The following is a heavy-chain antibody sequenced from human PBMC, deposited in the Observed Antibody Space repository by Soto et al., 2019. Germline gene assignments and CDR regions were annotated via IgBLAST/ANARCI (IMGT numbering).Heavy chain of an antibody. CDR2: IIPIFGTA. J-gene: IGHJ4*02. CDR3: ATRGPARPRSDFDY. CDR1: GGTFSSYA. D-gene: IGHD6-6*01. V-gene: IGHV1-69*12. Sequence: QVQLVQSGAEVKKPGSSVKVSCKASGGTFSSYAISWVRQAPGQGLEWMGGIIPIFGTANYAQKFQGRVTXXAXEXXSTAYMELSSLRSEDTAVYYCATRGPARPRSDFDYWGQGTLVTVSS.